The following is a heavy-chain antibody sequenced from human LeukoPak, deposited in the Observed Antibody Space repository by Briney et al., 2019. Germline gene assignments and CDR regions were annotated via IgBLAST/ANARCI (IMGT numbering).Heavy chain of an antibody. V-gene: IGHV1-2*02. Sequence: ASVKVSCKASGYTFTGYYMHWVRPAPGQGLEWMGWINPNSGGTNYAQKFQGRVTMTRDTSISTAYMELSRLRSDDTAVYYCARDGCSGGSCYSRRYYGMDVWGQGTTVTVSS. CDR3: ARDGCSGGSCYSRRYYGMDV. CDR2: INPNSGGT. D-gene: IGHD2-15*01. CDR1: GYTFTGYY. J-gene: IGHJ6*02.